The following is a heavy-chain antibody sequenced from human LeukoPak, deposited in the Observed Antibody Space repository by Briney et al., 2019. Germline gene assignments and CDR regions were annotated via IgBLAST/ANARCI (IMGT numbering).Heavy chain of an antibody. D-gene: IGHD1-26*01. V-gene: IGHV4-39*01. Sequence: SGTLSLTCTVSGGSISNSSYYWVWMRQPPGKGLECIVSFFYSGTTYYSPSLKSRVTISVDTSKNQFSLKLSSVTAADPAVYYCATHDGYRGWYYSYMDVWGKGTTVTVSS. J-gene: IGHJ6*03. CDR3: ATHDGYRGWYYSYMDV. CDR2: FFYSGTT. CDR1: GGSISNSSYY.